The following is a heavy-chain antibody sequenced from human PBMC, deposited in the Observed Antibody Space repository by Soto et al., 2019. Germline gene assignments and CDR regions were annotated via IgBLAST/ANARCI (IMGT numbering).Heavy chain of an antibody. Sequence: QVPLVQSGAEVKKPGASVKVSCKASGYTFTSYGISWVRQAPGQGLEWMGWISAYNGNTNYAQKLQGRVTMTTDTSTSTSYMELRSLRSDDTAVYYCARGDLGYCSGGSCYTPFDLWGRGTLVTVSS. V-gene: IGHV1-18*01. CDR3: ARGDLGYCSGGSCYTPFDL. J-gene: IGHJ2*01. CDR2: ISAYNGNT. CDR1: GYTFTSYG. D-gene: IGHD2-15*01.